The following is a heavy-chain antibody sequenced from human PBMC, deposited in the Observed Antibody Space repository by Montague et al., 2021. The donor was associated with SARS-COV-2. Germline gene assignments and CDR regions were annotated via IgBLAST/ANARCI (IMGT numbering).Heavy chain of an antibody. CDR3: TRVRQQLVRTYYLDY. D-gene: IGHD6-13*01. J-gene: IGHJ4*02. CDR2: VNHSGGT. Sequence: SETLFLTCAVYGGSFNHYYWTWIRQAPGKGLEWIGEVNHSGGTNYNPSLKSRVTISVDTSKNQFSLKLNSLTAADTAVYYCTRVRQQLVRTYYLDYWGQGTLVTVSS. CDR1: GGSFNHYY. V-gene: IGHV4-34*01.